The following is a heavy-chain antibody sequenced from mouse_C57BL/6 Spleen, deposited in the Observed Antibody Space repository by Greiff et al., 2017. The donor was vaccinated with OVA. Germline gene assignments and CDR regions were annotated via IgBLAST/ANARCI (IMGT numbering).Heavy chain of an antibody. D-gene: IGHD1-1*01. CDR1: GYTFTSYG. J-gene: IGHJ2*01. V-gene: IGHV1-81*01. CDR3: TRSPITTVVAPDY. Sequence: QVQLQQSGAELARPGASVKLSCKASGYTFTSYGISWVKQRTGQGLEWIGEIYPRSGNTYYNEKFKGQATLTADKSSSTAYMERRILTSEDSAVYFFTRSPITTVVAPDYWGQGTTLTVSS. CDR2: IYPRSGNT.